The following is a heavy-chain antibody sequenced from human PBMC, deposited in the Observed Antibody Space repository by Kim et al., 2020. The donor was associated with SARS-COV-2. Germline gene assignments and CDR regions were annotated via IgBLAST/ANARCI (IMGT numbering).Heavy chain of an antibody. CDR3: ARWGYSYGAGHYYYYYGMDV. Sequence: ASVKVSCKASGYTFTSYGISWVRQAPGQGLEWMGWISAYNGNTNYAQKLQGRVTMTTDTSTSTAYMELRSLRSDDTAVYYCARWGYSYGAGHYYYYYGMDVWGQGTTVTVSS. D-gene: IGHD5-18*01. CDR2: ISAYNGNT. CDR1: GYTFTSYG. J-gene: IGHJ6*02. V-gene: IGHV1-18*04.